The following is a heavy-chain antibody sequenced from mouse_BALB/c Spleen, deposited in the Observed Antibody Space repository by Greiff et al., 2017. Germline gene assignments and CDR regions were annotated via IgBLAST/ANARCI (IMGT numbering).Heavy chain of an antibody. CDR2: ISYSGST. V-gene: IGHV3-8*02. CDR1: GDSITSGY. CDR3: ARLPHYYGSSRDYFDY. D-gene: IGHD1-1*01. J-gene: IGHJ2*01. Sequence: EVKLMESGPSLVKPSQTLSLTCSVTGDSITSGYWNWIRKFPGNKLEYMGYISYSGSTYYNPSLKSRISITRDTSKNQYYLQLNSVTTEDTATYYCARLPHYYGSSRDYFDYWGQGTTLTVSS.